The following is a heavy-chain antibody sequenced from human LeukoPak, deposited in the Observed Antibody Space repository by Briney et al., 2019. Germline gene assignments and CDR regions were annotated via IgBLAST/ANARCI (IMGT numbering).Heavy chain of an antibody. CDR3: ARSYITMIGGLDY. CDR2: IIPIFGTA. D-gene: IGHD3-22*01. CDR1: GGTFSSYA. V-gene: IGHV1-69*06. J-gene: IGHJ4*02. Sequence: GASVKVSCKASGGTFSSYAISWVRQAPGQGLEWMGGIIPIFGTANYAQKFQGRVTITADKSTSTAYMELSSLRSDDTAVYYCARSYITMIGGLDYWGQGTLVTVSS.